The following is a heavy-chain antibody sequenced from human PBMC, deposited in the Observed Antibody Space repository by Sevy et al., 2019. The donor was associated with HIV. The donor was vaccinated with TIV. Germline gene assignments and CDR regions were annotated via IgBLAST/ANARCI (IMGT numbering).Heavy chain of an antibody. V-gene: IGHV3-7*01. D-gene: IGHD6-13*01. CDR3: ASRVISSWHNWFDP. J-gene: IGHJ5*02. CDR2: IKQDGSEK. CDR1: GFTFSSYW. Sequence: GGSLRLSCAASGFTFSSYWMSWVRQAPGKGLEWVANIKQDGSEKYYVDSVKGRFTISRDNAKNSLYLQMNSLRAEDTAVYYCASRVISSWHNWFDPWGQGTLVTVSS.